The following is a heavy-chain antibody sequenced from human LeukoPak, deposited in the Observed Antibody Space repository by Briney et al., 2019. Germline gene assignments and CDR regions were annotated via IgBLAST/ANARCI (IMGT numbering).Heavy chain of an antibody. CDR2: IYYSEST. V-gene: IGHV4-39*01. CDR1: GGSISSSSYY. CDR3: ASLYRGIFGVVINLSYYYYMDV. J-gene: IGHJ6*03. Sequence: SETLSLTCTVSGGSISSSSYYWGWIRQPPGKGLEWIGSIYYSESTYYNPSLKSRVTISVDTSKNQFSLKLSSVTAADTAVYYCASLYRGIFGVVINLSYYYYMDVWGKGTTVTVSS. D-gene: IGHD3-3*01.